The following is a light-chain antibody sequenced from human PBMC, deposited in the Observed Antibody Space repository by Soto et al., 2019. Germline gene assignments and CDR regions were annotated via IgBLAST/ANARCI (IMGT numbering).Light chain of an antibody. CDR3: CSYAGSSTFVV. CDR1: SSDDGSYNL. V-gene: IGLV2-23*02. CDR2: EVS. J-gene: IGLJ2*01. Sequence: QSVLTQPASVSGSPGQSITISCTGTSSDDGSYNLVSWYQQHPGKAPKLMIYEVSKRPSGVSNRFSGSKSGNTASLTISGLQAVDEADYYCCSYAGSSTFVVFGGGTKLTVL.